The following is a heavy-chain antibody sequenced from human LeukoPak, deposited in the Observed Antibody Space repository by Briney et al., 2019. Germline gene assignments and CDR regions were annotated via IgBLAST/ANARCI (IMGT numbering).Heavy chain of an antibody. D-gene: IGHD6-6*01. Sequence: HPGGSLRLSCAASGFTFSSYSMNWVRQAPGKGLEWVAVIWYDGSNKYYADSVKGRFTISRDNSKNTLYLQMNSLRAEDTAVYYCARDFYSSSPQEKYYYYYYGMDVWGQGTTVTVSS. CDR3: ARDFYSSSPQEKYYYYYYGMDV. CDR1: GFTFSSYS. J-gene: IGHJ6*02. CDR2: IWYDGSNK. V-gene: IGHV3-33*08.